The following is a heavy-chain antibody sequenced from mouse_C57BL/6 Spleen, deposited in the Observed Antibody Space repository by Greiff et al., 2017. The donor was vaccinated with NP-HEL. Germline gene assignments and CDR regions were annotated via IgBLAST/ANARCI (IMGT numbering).Heavy chain of an antibody. D-gene: IGHD1-1*01. CDR2: FYPGSGSI. Sequence: QVQLQQSGAELVKPGASVKLSCKASGYTFTEYTIHWVKQRSGQGLEWIGWFYPGSGSIKYNEKFKDKATLTADKSSSTVYMELSRLTSEDSAVYFCARNEERRDYYGSSPYFDYWGQGTTLTVSS. CDR3: ARNEERRDYYGSSPYFDY. J-gene: IGHJ2*01. V-gene: IGHV1-62-2*01. CDR1: GYTFTEYT.